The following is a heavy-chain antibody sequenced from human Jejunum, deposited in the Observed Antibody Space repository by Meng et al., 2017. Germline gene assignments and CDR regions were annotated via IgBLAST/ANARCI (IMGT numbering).Heavy chain of an antibody. V-gene: IGHV7-4-1*02. Sequence: QVQLVQSGSELKNPGASWTVSCNASGYSFMTYALNWVRQAPGQGLEWMGWINTYSGSPTYAQGFTGRFVFSLDTSVSTAYLQINNLQSDDTAVYYCARRSLGEMSGDPDYWGQGTLVTVSS. J-gene: IGHJ4*02. CDR3: ARRSLGEMSGDPDY. CDR1: GYSFMTYA. CDR2: INTYSGSP. D-gene: IGHD3-16*01.